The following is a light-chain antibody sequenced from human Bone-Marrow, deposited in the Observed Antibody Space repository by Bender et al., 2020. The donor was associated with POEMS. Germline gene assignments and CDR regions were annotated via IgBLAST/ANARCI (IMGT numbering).Light chain of an antibody. CDR2: KDT. CDR3: QAWDTYSVI. V-gene: IGLV3-1*01. J-gene: IGLJ2*01. Sequence: SYEVTQPPSVSVSPGQTASIPCSGDDLGDKYFAWYQQKPGQSPVLVIYKDTKRSSGIPERFSGSNSGNTATLTISGTQAMDEADYYCQAWDTYSVIFGGGTKLTVL. CDR1: DLGDKY.